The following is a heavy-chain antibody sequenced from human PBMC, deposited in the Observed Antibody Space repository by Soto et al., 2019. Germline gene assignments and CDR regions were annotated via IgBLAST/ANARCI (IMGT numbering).Heavy chain of an antibody. V-gene: IGHV1-8*01. D-gene: IGHD3-16*02. Sequence: ASVKVSCKASGYTFTSYDINWVRQATGQGLEWMGWMNPNSGNTGYAQKFQGRVTMTRNTSISTAYMELSSLRSEDTAVYYCATVSVSESYPHYSNCMDVRCQGYTGTVS. J-gene: IGHJ6*02. CDR2: MNPNSGNT. CDR1: GYTFTSYD. CDR3: ATVSVSESYPHYSNCMDV.